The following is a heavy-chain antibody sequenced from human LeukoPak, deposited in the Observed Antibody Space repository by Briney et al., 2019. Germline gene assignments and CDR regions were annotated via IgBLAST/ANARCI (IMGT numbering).Heavy chain of an antibody. D-gene: IGHD3-22*01. V-gene: IGHV3-74*01. CDR1: GFTFSVYW. J-gene: IGHJ4*02. CDR3: ARGDYFYDSAGYYYSFDY. Sequence: GGSLRLSCAASGFTFSVYWMHWVRQAPGKGLVWVSRINSDGSSTNYADSVKGRFTISRGNAKNTLYLQMNSLRAEDTAVYYCARGDYFYDSAGYYYSFDYWGQGTLVTVSS. CDR2: INSDGSST.